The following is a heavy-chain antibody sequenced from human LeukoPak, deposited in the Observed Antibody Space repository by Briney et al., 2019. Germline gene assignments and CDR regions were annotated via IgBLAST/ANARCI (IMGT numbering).Heavy chain of an antibody. J-gene: IGHJ5*02. CDR1: GGSISSYY. CDR2: IYTSGST. Sequence: SETLSLTCTVSGGSISSYYWSWIRQPAGKGLEWIGRIYTSGSTNYNPSLKSRVTISVDTSKNQFSLKLSSVTAADTAVYYCARGSLEYSYAYNWFDPWGQGTLVTVSS. D-gene: IGHD5-18*01. CDR3: ARGSLEYSYAYNWFDP. V-gene: IGHV4-4*07.